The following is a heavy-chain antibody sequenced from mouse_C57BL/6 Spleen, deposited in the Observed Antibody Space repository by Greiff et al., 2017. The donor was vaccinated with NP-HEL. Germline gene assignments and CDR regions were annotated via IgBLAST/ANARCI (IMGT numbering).Heavy chain of an antibody. V-gene: IGHV1-43*01. J-gene: IGHJ3*01. Sequence: EVMLVEPGPELVKPGASVKISCKASGYSFTGYYMHWVKQSSEKSLEWIGEINPSTGGTSYNQKFKGKATLTVDKSSSTAYMQLKGLTAEDSAVYYCARGGFAYWGQGTLVTVSA. CDR3: ARGGFAY. CDR2: INPSTGGT. CDR1: GYSFTGYY.